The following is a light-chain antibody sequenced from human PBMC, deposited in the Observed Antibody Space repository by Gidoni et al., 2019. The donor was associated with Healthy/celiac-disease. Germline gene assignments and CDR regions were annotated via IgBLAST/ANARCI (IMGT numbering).Light chain of an antibody. Sequence: IQLTQSPSSLSASVGDRVTITRRASQGISSCLAWYQQKPGKAPKLLIYAASTLQSGGPSRFSGSGSGTDFTLTISRVQAEDFATYYCQQLNSYPRTFGQGTKLEIK. CDR3: QQLNSYPRT. J-gene: IGKJ2*01. CDR1: QGISSC. CDR2: AAS. V-gene: IGKV1-9*01.